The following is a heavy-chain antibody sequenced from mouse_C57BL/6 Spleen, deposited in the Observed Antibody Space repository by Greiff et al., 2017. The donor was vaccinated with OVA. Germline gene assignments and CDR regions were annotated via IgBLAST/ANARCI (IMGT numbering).Heavy chain of an antibody. CDR3: ARQDSSGYFFAY. D-gene: IGHD3-2*02. Sequence: EVKLVESGGGLVQPGGSLKLSCAASGFTFSDYGMAWVRQAPRKGLEWVAFISNLAYSTYYADTVTGRFTISRENAKNTLYLEMSSLRSEDTAMYYCARQDSSGYFFAYWGQGTLVTVSA. CDR1: GFTFSDYG. J-gene: IGHJ3*01. V-gene: IGHV5-15*01. CDR2: ISNLAYST.